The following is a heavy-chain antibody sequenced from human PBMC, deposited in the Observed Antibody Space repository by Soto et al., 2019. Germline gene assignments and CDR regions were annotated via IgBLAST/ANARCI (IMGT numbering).Heavy chain of an antibody. CDR2: ISSSSSYI. CDR1: GFTFSSYS. D-gene: IGHD1-1*01. Sequence: GGSLRLSCAASGFTFSSYSMNWVRQAPGKGLEWVSSISSSSSYIYYADSVKGRFTISRDNAKNSLYLQMNSLRAEDTAVYYCARSSLNNWNDDPLPDFDYWGQGTLVTVSS. V-gene: IGHV3-21*01. CDR3: ARSSLNNWNDDPLPDFDY. J-gene: IGHJ4*02.